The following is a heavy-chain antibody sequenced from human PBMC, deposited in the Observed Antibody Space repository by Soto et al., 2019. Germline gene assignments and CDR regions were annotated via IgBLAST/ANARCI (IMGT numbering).Heavy chain of an antibody. Sequence: QVQLQESGPGLVKPSETLSLTCTVSGVSISNNYWSWIRQPPGKGLEWIGYIYYNGNTNYNPSLKIRVTMSVDTSRNQISLKLTTVTAADTAVYYCTRANWYSEYWGQGTLVTVSS. V-gene: IGHV4-59*01. D-gene: IGHD7-27*01. CDR1: GVSISNNY. CDR2: IYYNGNT. CDR3: TRANWYSEY. J-gene: IGHJ4*02.